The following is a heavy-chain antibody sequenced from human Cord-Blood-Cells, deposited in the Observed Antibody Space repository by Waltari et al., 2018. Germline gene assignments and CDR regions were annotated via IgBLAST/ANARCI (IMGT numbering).Heavy chain of an antibody. Sequence: QVQLVQSGAEVKKPGSSVKVSCKASGGTFSSYDISWLRPAPGQGLEWMGGIIPIFGTANYAQKFQGRVTITADESTSTAYMELSSLRSEDTAVYYCARDRVLAGWELRAFDIWGQGTMVTVSS. D-gene: IGHD1-26*01. CDR2: IIPIFGTA. J-gene: IGHJ3*02. V-gene: IGHV1-69*12. CDR3: ARDRVLAGWELRAFDI. CDR1: GGTFSSYD.